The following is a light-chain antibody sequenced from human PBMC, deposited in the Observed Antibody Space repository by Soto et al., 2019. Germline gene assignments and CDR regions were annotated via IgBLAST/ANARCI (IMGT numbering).Light chain of an antibody. V-gene: IGKV3-20*01. J-gene: IGKJ1*01. CDR1: QTVTSNY. CDR2: GAS. Sequence: EIVLTQSPGTLSLSPGERATLSCRASQTVTSNYLAWYQRKPGQPPRLLIYGASSMATDIPSRFSGSGSGTDFTLTITSLEPEDFAVYFCQQYAGSPSTFGQGTKVEIK. CDR3: QQYAGSPST.